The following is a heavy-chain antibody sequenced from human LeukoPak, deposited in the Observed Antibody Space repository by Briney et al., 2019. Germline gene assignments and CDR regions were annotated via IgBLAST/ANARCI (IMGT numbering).Heavy chain of an antibody. CDR1: GFTVSTKY. Sequence: PGGSLRLSCAASGFTVSTKYMSWVRQAPGKGLEWVSIIYSGGNTYYADSVKGRFTISRDTSKNTLYLQMNSLRAEDTAVYYCVVVTAILDYWGQGTLVTVSS. D-gene: IGHD2-21*02. CDR3: VVVTAILDY. CDR2: IYSGGNT. V-gene: IGHV3-66*01. J-gene: IGHJ4*02.